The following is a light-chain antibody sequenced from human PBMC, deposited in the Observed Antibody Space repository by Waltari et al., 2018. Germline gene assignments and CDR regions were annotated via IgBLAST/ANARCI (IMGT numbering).Light chain of an antibody. J-gene: IGKJ2*01. CDR1: QGISSY. CDR2: AAS. CDR3: QQYYSYPYT. Sequence: AIRMTQSPSSFSPSTDDRVTITCWASQGISSYLAWYQQKPGKAPKLLIYAASTLQSGVPSRFSGSGSGTDFTLTISCLQSEDFATYYCQQYYSYPYTFGQGTKLEIK. V-gene: IGKV1-8*01.